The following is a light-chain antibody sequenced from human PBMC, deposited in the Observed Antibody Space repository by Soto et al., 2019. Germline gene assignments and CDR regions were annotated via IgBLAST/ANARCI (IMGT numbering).Light chain of an antibody. CDR1: SSDVGGYNY. CDR2: DVS. Sequence: QSVLTQPRSVSGSPGQSVTISCTGTSSDVGGYNYVSWYQQHPGKAPKLMNYDVSKRPSGVPDRFSASKSGNTASLTISGLQAEDETDYSCCSYAGPNVFGTGTKLTVL. CDR3: CSYAGPNV. J-gene: IGLJ1*01. V-gene: IGLV2-11*01.